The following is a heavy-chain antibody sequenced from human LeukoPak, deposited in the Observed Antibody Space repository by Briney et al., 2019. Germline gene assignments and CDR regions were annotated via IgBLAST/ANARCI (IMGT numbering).Heavy chain of an antibody. J-gene: IGHJ3*02. D-gene: IGHD5-24*01. CDR3: ARAGERWLQFLAAFNI. CDR2: INPNSGGT. CDR1: GYTFTGYY. Sequence: ASVKVSCKASGYTFTGYYMHWVRQAPGQGLEWMGWINPNSGGTNYAQKFQGRVTMTRDTSISTAYMELSRLRSDDTAVYYCARAGERWLQFLAAFNIWGQGTMVTVSS. V-gene: IGHV1-2*02.